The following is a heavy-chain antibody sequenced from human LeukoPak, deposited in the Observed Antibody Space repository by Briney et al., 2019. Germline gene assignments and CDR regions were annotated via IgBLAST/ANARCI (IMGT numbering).Heavy chain of an antibody. CDR2: IYPGDSDT. V-gene: IGHV5-51*01. CDR1: GYSFTSYW. D-gene: IGHD3-10*01. J-gene: IGHJ3*02. CDR3: ARLRYYGSGSYRAFDI. Sequence: GESLKISCKGSGYSFTSYWIGWVRQMPGKGLEWMGIIYPGDSDTRYSPSFQGQVTISADKSISTAYLQWSSLKASDTAMYYCARLRYYGSGSYRAFDIWGQGTMVTVSS.